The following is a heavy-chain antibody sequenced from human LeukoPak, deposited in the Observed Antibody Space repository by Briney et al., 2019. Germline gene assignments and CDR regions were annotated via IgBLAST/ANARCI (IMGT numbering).Heavy chain of an antibody. J-gene: IGHJ4*02. CDR1: GFTFSSYG. CDR3: ARNNYYGSGSYYVY. D-gene: IGHD3-10*01. V-gene: IGHV3-30*02. Sequence: GGSLRLSCAASGFTFSSYGMHWVRQAPGKGLEWVAFIRYDGSNKFYADSVKGRFTISRDNSKHTLYLQMNSLRADDTGAYYCARNNYYGSGSYYVYWGQGTLVSVSS. CDR2: IRYDGSNK.